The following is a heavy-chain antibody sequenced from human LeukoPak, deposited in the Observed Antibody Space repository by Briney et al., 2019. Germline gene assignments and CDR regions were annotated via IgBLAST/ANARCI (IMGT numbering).Heavy chain of an antibody. J-gene: IGHJ4*02. D-gene: IGHD3-22*01. CDR2: IYYSGST. CDR3: ARGSYYYDSSGYYYYFDY. V-gene: IGHV4-61*01. CDR1: GGSVSSGSYY. Sequence: NASETLSLTCTVSGGSVSSGSYYWSWIRQPPGKGLEWIGYIYYSGSTNYNPSLKSRVTISVDTSKNQSSLKLSSVTAADTAVYYCARGSYYYDSSGYYYYFDYWGQGTLVTVSS.